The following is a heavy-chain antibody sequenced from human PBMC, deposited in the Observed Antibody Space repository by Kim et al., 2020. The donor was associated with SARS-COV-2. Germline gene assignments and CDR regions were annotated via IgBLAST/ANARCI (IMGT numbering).Heavy chain of an antibody. V-gene: IGHV4-59*01. CDR2: IYYSGST. D-gene: IGHD2-2*01. J-gene: IGHJ3*02. CDR3: ARPVVPAANDAFDI. CDR1: GGSISSYY. Sequence: SETLSLTCTVSGGSISSYYWSWIRQPPGKGLEWIGYIYYSGSTNYNPSLKSRVTISVDTSKNQFSLKLSSVTAADTAVYYCARPVVPAANDAFDIWGQGTMVTVSS.